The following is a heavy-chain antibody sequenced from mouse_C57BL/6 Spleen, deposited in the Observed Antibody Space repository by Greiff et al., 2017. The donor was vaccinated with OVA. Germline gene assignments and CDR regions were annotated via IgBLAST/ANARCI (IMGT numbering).Heavy chain of an antibody. CDR2: IDPNSGGT. CDR1: GYTFTDYE. D-gene: IGHD2-1*01. CDR3: AREIYYGNYDAMDY. Sequence: QVQLQQSGAELVRPGASVTLSCKASGYTFTDYEMHWVKQTPVHGLEWIGRIDPNSGGTKYNEKFKSKATLTVDKPSSTAYMQLSSLTSEDSAVYYCAREIYYGNYDAMDYWGQGTSVTVSS. V-gene: IGHV1-15*01. J-gene: IGHJ4*01.